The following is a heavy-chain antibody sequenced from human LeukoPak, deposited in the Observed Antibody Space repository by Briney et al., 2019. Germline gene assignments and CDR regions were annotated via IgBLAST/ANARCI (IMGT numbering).Heavy chain of an antibody. CDR3: AKDSSSGTYFDY. J-gene: IGHJ4*02. D-gene: IGHD1-26*01. CDR1: GFTSSTYD. CDR2: ISGSGGST. Sequence: GGSLRLSCAVSGFTSSTYDMSWVRQAPGKGLEWVSAISGSGGSTYYADSVKGRFTISRDNSKNTLYLQLKSLRAEDTAVYYCAKDSSSGTYFDYWGQGTLVTVSS. V-gene: IGHV3-23*01.